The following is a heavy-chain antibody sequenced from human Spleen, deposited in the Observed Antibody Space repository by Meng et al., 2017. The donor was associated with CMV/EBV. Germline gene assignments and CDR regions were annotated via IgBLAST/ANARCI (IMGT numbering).Heavy chain of an antibody. CDR2: IYYSGST. D-gene: IGHD3-22*01. CDR1: GGSISRYY. CDR3: QAGDSSGYPRFDY. V-gene: IGHV4-59*12. Sequence: LSCTVSGGSISRYYWSWIRQPPGKGLEWIGYIYYSGSTNYNPSLKSRVTISVDTSKNQFSLKLSSVTAADTAVYYCQAGDSSGYPRFDYWGQGTLVTVSS. J-gene: IGHJ4*02.